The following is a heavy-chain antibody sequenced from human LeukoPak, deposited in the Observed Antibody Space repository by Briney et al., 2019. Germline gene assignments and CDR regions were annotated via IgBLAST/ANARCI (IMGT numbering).Heavy chain of an antibody. CDR3: ASYDSSGHDAFDI. V-gene: IGHV3-20*04. Sequence: GGSLRLSCAASGFTFDDYGMSWVRQAPGKGLEWVSGINWNGGSTGYADSVKGRFTISRDNAKNSLYLQMNSLRAEDTAVYYCASYDSSGHDAFDIWGQGTMVTVSS. CDR2: INWNGGST. D-gene: IGHD3-22*01. CDR1: GFTFDDYG. J-gene: IGHJ3*02.